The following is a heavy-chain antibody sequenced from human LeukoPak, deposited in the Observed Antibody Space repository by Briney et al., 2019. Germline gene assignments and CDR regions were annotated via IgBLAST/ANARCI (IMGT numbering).Heavy chain of an antibody. V-gene: IGHV4-34*01. CDR2: IKHSGST. J-gene: IGHJ4*02. CDR1: GGSFSGYY. Sequence: SETLSLTCAVYGGSFSGYYWSWIRQPPGKGLEWIGEIKHSGSTNYNPSLKSRVTISVDTSKNQFSLKLSSVTAADTAVYYCARLDNWNYEFFDYWGQGTLVTVSS. D-gene: IGHD1-7*01. CDR3: ARLDNWNYEFFDY.